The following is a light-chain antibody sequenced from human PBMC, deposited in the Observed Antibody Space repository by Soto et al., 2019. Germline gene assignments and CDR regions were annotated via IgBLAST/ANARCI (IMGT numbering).Light chain of an antibody. Sequence: IVLTQSPGTLSLSPGERATLSCRASQILSNNFLAWYQQRLGQAPRLLVYTTSYRATGVPDRFSGHGSGTDFTLTISDVQPEDFALYYCHQRQSWPRTFGQGTKVDIK. CDR2: TTS. CDR1: QILSNNF. J-gene: IGKJ1*01. V-gene: IGKV3D-20*02. CDR3: HQRQSWPRT.